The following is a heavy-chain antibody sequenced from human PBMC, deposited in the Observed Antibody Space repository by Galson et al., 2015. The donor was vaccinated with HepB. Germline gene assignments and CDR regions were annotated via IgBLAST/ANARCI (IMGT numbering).Heavy chain of an antibody. J-gene: IGHJ5*02. Sequence: SLRLSCAASGFTFSTYAMHWVRQAPGKGLEWVAVMLNDGSDKYNADSVKGRFTTSRDIPKKTLHLQMSSLRPEDAAMYYCVRAARPYGDYHWFDLWGQGTLVTVSS. CDR1: GFTFSTYA. D-gene: IGHD4-17*01. CDR2: MLNDGSDK. V-gene: IGHV3-30*04. CDR3: VRAARPYGDYHWFDL.